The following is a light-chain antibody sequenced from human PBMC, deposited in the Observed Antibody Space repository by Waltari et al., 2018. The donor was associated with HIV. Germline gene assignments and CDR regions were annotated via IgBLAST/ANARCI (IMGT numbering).Light chain of an antibody. CDR2: EVS. J-gene: IGLJ2*01. CDR3: CAYAGSTTYVI. V-gene: IGLV2-23*02. Sequence: QSALTQPASVSGSPGQSITISCTGTSSDVGGYNLVSRYQQHPGKAPKRMIYEVSKRPSGVSNRFSGSKSGNTASLTISGLQAEDEADYYCCAYAGSTTYVIFGGGTKLTVL. CDR1: SSDVGGYNL.